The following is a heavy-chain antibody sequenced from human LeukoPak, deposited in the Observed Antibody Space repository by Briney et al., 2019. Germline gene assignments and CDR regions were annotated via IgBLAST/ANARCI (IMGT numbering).Heavy chain of an antibody. D-gene: IGHD4-11*01. J-gene: IGHJ4*02. CDR2: ISDDSSII. CDR3: ARVSITQGPLDF. V-gene: IGHV3-48*04. Sequence: GGSLRLSCAASGFDFRSYSMNWVRLVPGKGLEWLSYISDDSSIIYYADSVTSRFTISRDNFRNSLYLQMNSLRAEDTAVYYCARVSITQGPLDFWGQGTLVTVSS. CDR1: GFDFRSYS.